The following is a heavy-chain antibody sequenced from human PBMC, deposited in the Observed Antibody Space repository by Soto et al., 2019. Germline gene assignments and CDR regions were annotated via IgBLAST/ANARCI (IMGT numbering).Heavy chain of an antibody. CDR3: ARQRRDQGPYYFDY. D-gene: IGHD1-1*01. CDR2: TYYSGST. Sequence: SETLSLTCTVSGGSISSSSYYWGWIRQPPGKGLEWIGSTYYSGSTYYNPSLKSRVTISVDTSKNQFSLKLSSVTAADTAVYYCARQRRDQGPYYFDYWGQGTLVTVSS. J-gene: IGHJ4*02. V-gene: IGHV4-39*01. CDR1: GGSISSSSYY.